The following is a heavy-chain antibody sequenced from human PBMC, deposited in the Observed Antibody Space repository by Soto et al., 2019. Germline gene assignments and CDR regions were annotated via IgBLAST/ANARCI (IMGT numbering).Heavy chain of an antibody. D-gene: IGHD2-15*01. CDR1: GASFSGSY. V-gene: IGHV4-34*01. Sequence: SETLSLTCAVYGASFSGSYWSWIRQPPGKGLEWIGEINHSGSTNYNPSLKSRVTISVDTSKNQFSLKLSSVTAADTAVYYCARARLGYCSGGSCYNYYYYYGMDVWGQGTTVT. J-gene: IGHJ6*02. CDR3: ARARLGYCSGGSCYNYYYYYGMDV. CDR2: INHSGST.